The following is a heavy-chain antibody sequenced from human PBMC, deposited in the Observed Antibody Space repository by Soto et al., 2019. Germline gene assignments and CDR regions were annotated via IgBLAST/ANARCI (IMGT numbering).Heavy chain of an antibody. CDR3: APTSGYSYYSYGMEV. CDR2: ISAYNGDT. Sequence: QVQLVQSGAEVTKPWASVKVSCKASGYTLTSYGISWVRKAPGQGLEWMGWISAYNGDTNYAQSLQGRVTMTTDTSTPTAYMELRSLRSDDTAVYYCAPTSGYSYYSYGMEVWGQGTTVTVSS. D-gene: IGHD3-3*01. J-gene: IGHJ6*02. CDR1: GYTLTSYG. V-gene: IGHV1-18*01.